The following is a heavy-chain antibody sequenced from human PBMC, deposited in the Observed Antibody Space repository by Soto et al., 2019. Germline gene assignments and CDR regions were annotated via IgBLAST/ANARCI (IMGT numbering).Heavy chain of an antibody. CDR1: GFTFSSYA. V-gene: IGHV3-30-3*01. J-gene: IGHJ6*02. CDR2: ISYDGSNK. Sequence: QVQLVESGGGVVQPGRSLRLSCAASGFTFSSYAMHWVRQAPGKGLEWVAVISYDGSNKYYADSVKGRFTISRDNSKNTLYLQMNSLRAEDTAVYYCARGHGSSWYDLSYYYGMDVWGQGTTVTVSS. CDR3: ARGHGSSWYDLSYYYGMDV. D-gene: IGHD6-13*01.